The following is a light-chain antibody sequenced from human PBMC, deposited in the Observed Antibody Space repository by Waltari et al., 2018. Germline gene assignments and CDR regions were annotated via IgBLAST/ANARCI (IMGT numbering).Light chain of an antibody. J-gene: IGLJ3*02. Sequence: QSALTQPASVSGSPGQSITISCTGTSSDVGHYNTVSWYQQHPGKAPKLLLYDVTQRPSGVSNRVSGSKSGNTASLTISGLQAEDEADYYCSSFTSSNTWLFGGGTTLTVL. CDR1: SSDVGHYNT. CDR3: SSFTSSNTWL. V-gene: IGLV2-14*03. CDR2: DVT.